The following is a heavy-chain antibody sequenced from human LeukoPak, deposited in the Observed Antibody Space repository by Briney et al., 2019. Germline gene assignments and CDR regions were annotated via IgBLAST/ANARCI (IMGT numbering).Heavy chain of an antibody. D-gene: IGHD1-26*01. CDR3: TRVAGSGSVD. CDR1: GVTFSSYC. V-gene: IGHV3-74*01. Sequence: GGSLRLSCAASGVTFSSYCMHWVRQAPGKGLVWVSRINSDASTTSYADSVKGRFTISRDNAKNTLHLQMNSLRAEDTAVYYCTRVAGSGSVDWGQGTLVTVSS. J-gene: IGHJ4*02. CDR2: INSDASTT.